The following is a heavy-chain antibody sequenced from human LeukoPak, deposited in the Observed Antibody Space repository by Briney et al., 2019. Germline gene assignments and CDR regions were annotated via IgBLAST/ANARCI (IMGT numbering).Heavy chain of an antibody. J-gene: IGHJ4*02. CDR1: GGSISSGYW. D-gene: IGHD3-22*01. CDR2: IYHSGTS. CDR3: ARGDSSGYPDC. Sequence: PSETLSLTCAVSGGSISSGYWWSWVRQPPGKGLEWIGEIYHSGTSNYNPSLKSRVTISVDKSKNQFSLKLSSVTAADTGVYYCARGDSSGYPDCWGQGTLVTVSS. V-gene: IGHV4-4*02.